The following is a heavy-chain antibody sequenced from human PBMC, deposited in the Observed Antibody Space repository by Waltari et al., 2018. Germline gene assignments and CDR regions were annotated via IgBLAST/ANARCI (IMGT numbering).Heavy chain of an antibody. Sequence: EVQLVESGGGLVQPGGSLRLSCAASGFTFTSPGMHWVRQGPGKGLEWVSRLNYDESSTYYADFVQCRFTISRDNAKNTLYLQMNSLRAEDTGVYYCVRGYGGDVHWGQGTLVTVSS. CDR3: VRGYGGDVH. J-gene: IGHJ4*02. D-gene: IGHD2-21*02. V-gene: IGHV3-74*01. CDR1: GFTFTSPG. CDR2: LNYDESST.